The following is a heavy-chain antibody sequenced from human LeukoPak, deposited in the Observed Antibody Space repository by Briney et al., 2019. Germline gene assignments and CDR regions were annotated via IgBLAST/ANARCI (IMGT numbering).Heavy chain of an antibody. Sequence: GGSLRPSCAASRFIFRNYAMSWVRQAPGRGLEWLSIISGTADSKYHADSVKGRFTISRDNPRSTLYLEMNILRAEDTAVYYCAKADATIGGAFDTWGQGTMVIVSS. D-gene: IGHD3-16*01. CDR3: AKADATIGGAFDT. CDR2: ISGTADSK. CDR1: RFIFRNYA. V-gene: IGHV3-23*01. J-gene: IGHJ3*02.